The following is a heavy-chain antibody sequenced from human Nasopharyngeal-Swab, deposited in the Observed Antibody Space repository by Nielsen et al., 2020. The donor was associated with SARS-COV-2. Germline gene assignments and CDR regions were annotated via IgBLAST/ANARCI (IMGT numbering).Heavy chain of an antibody. CDR1: GFSISSTF. Sequence: GGSLRLSCAVSGFSISSTFINWVRQAPGKGLEWISLINSAGEGVYGDSVKGRFTISRDTSKNPVSLQMNSLRAEATAVYYCATGACDYWGQGALVTVSS. CDR3: ATGACDY. CDR2: INSAGEG. J-gene: IGHJ4*02. V-gene: IGHV3-53*01.